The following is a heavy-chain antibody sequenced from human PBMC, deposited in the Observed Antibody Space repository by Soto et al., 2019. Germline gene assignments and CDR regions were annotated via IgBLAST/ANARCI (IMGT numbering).Heavy chain of an antibody. CDR1: GFTFSSYG. V-gene: IGHV3-33*01. CDR3: ARDHLVRGAPDY. CDR2: IWYDGSNK. J-gene: IGHJ4*02. Sequence: PGGSLRLSCAASGFTFSSYGMHWVRQAPGKGLEWVAVIWYDGSNKYYADSVKGRFTISRDNSKNTLYLQMNSLRAEDTAVYYCARDHLVRGAPDYWGQGTLVTVSS. D-gene: IGHD3-10*01.